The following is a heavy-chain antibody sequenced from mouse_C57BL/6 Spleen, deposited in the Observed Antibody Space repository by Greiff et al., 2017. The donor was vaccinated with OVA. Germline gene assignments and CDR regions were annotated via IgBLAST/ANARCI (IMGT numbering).Heavy chain of an antibody. CDR1: GYAFSSYW. CDR2: IDPNSGGT. CDR3: ARGDPGNSWFAY. J-gene: IGHJ3*01. V-gene: IGHV1-72*01. Sequence: QVQLQQSGPELVKPGASVKISCKASGYAFSSYWMHWVKQRPGRGLEWIGRIDPNSGGTKYNEKFKSKATLTVDKPSSTAYMQLSSLTSEDSAVYYCARGDPGNSWFAYWGQGTLVTVSA.